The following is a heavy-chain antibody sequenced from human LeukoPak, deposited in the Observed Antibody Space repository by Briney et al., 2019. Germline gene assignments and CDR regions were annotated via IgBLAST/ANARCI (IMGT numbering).Heavy chain of an antibody. D-gene: IGHD5-18*01. CDR2: TNPKNGGT. J-gene: IGHJ4*02. Sequence: ASVKVSCKASGYTFTDYYLHWVRQAPGQGLEWMGWTNPKNGGTKFPRKFQDRVTMTRDTSISTVYMQLSSLTSDDTAIYYCGKSEYTYGLNSWGQGTLVTVSS. CDR3: GKSEYTYGLNS. CDR1: GYTFTDYY. V-gene: IGHV1-2*02.